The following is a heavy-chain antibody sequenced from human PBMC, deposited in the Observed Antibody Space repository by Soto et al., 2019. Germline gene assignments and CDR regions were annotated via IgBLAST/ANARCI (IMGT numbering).Heavy chain of an antibody. Sequence: GESLKISCKGSGYSFTSYWVGWVRQMPGKGLEWMGIIYPGDSDTRYSPSFQGQVTISADKSISTAYLQWSSLKASDTAMYYCARHTVRDGYNIDYWGQGTLVTVSS. D-gene: IGHD5-12*01. CDR1: GYSFTSYW. J-gene: IGHJ4*02. CDR2: IYPGDSDT. V-gene: IGHV5-51*01. CDR3: ARHTVRDGYNIDY.